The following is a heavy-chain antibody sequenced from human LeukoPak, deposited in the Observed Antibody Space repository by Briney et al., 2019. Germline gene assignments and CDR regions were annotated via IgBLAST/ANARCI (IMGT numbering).Heavy chain of an antibody. Sequence: GGSLRLSCAASGFTFSSYAMHWVRQAPGKGLEWVAVISYDGSNKYYADSVKGRFTISRDNSKNTLYLQMNSLRAEDTAVYYCAPALNVYAMSEGYWGREPWSPSPQ. CDR2: ISYDGSNK. D-gene: IGHD2-8*01. J-gene: IGHJ4*02. CDR3: APALNVYAMSEGY. V-gene: IGHV3-30*01. CDR1: GFTFSSYA.